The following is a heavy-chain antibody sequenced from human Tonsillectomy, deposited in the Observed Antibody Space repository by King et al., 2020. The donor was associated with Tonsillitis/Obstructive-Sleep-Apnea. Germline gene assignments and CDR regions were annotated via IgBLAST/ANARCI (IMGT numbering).Heavy chain of an antibody. J-gene: IGHJ3*02. CDR1: GYSFASYW. CDR3: ARVGSYYDSSGYSDAFDI. D-gene: IGHD3-22*01. CDR2: IYPDDSDT. Sequence: DVQLVESGAEVKKPGESLKISCKGSGYSFASYWIGWVRQMPGKGLEWMVIIYPDDSDTRYSPSFQGKVTIPTDKSISTAYLQWSSLKASDSALYYCARVGSYYDSSGYSDAFDIWGRGTMVTVSS. V-gene: IGHV5-51*03.